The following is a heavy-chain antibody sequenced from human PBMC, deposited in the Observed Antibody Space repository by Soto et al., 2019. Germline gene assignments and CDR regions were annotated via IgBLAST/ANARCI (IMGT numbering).Heavy chain of an antibody. D-gene: IGHD2-2*01. V-gene: IGHV3-53*04. Sequence: GGSLRLSCAASGFTVSSNYMSWVRQAPGKGLEWVSVIYSGGSTYYADSVKGRFTISRHNSKNTLYLQMNSLRAEDTAVYYCARVHCSSTSCYYGFDYWGQGTLVTVSS. CDR3: ARVHCSSTSCYYGFDY. CDR2: IYSGGST. J-gene: IGHJ4*02. CDR1: GFTVSSNY.